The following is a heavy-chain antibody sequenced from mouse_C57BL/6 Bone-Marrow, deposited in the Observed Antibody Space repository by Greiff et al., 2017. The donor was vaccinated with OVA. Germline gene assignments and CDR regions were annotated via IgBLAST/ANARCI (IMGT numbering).Heavy chain of an antibody. Sequence: VQLQQPGTELVKPGASVKLSCKASGYTFTSYWMHWVKQRPGQGLEWIGNINPSNGGTNYNEKFKSKATLTVDKSSSTAYMQLSSLTSEDSAVYYCARFFPDYYGSSYVRWYFDVWGTGTTVTVSS. V-gene: IGHV1-53*01. CDR3: ARFFPDYYGSSYVRWYFDV. D-gene: IGHD1-1*01. CDR1: GYTFTSYW. J-gene: IGHJ1*03. CDR2: INPSNGGT.